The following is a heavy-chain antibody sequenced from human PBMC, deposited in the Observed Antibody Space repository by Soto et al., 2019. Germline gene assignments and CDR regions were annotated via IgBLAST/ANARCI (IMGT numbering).Heavy chain of an antibody. CDR1: GFTFSSYW. CDR3: ARGRVTYYYDSSGYWRSS. J-gene: IGHJ4*02. V-gene: IGHV3-74*01. CDR2: INSDGSST. D-gene: IGHD3-22*01. Sequence: GESLKISCAASGFTFSSYWMHWVRQAPGKGLVWVSRINSDGSSTSYADSVKGRFTISRDNAKNTLYLQMNSLRAEDTAVYYCARGRVTYYYDSSGYWRSSWGQGTLVTVSS.